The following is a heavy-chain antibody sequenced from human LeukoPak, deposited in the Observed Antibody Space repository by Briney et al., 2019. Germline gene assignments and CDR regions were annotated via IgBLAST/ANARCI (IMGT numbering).Heavy chain of an antibody. D-gene: IGHD1-26*01. V-gene: IGHV3-30*03. CDR1: GFTFSSYG. CDR3: ARDGPHSGTYYYDY. J-gene: IGHJ4*02. CDR2: ISYDGSNK. Sequence: GGSLRLSCAASGFTFSSYGMHWVRQAPGKGLEWVAVISYDGSNKYYADSVKGRFTISRDNSKNTLYLQMISLRTEDTAVYFCARDGPHSGTYYYDYWGQGTLVTVSS.